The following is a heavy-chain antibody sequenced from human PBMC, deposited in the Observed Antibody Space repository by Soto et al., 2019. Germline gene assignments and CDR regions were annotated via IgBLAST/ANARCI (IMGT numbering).Heavy chain of an antibody. V-gene: IGHV3-30*03. CDR3: ASALAEGSGWREGAFDI. J-gene: IGHJ3*02. CDR2: ISYDGSNK. D-gene: IGHD6-19*01. Sequence: VQLVESGGGVVQPGRSLRLSCAASGFTFSSYGMHWVRQAPGKGLEWVAVISYDGSNKYYADSVKGRFTISRDNSKNTLYLQMNSLRAEDTAVYYCASALAEGSGWREGAFDIWGQGTMVTVSS. CDR1: GFTFSSYG.